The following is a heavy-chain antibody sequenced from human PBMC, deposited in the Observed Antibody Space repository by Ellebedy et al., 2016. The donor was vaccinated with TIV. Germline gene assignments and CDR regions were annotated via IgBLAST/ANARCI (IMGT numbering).Heavy chain of an antibody. Sequence: GESLKISCAASGFAFSSYGMHWVRQAPGKGLEWVAVISYHGSHKYYADSVTGRFTISRDNSKNTLYLQMNSLRAEDTALYFCAKREMIRDTIGAPVPAPLFDLWGQGTLVTVSS. D-gene: IGHD2-2*01. CDR2: ISYHGSHK. CDR1: GFAFSSYG. V-gene: IGHV3-30*18. CDR3: AKREMIRDTIGAPVPAPLFDL. J-gene: IGHJ4*02.